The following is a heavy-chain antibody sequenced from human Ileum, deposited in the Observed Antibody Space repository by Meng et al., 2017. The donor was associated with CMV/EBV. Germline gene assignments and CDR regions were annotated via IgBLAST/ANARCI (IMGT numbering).Heavy chain of an antibody. D-gene: IGHD3-16*01. V-gene: IGHV1-8*01. Sequence: YDISWVRQATGQGLEWMGWMNPNSGNTGYAQKFQGRVTMTRNTSISTAYMELSSLRSEDTAVYYCARDLRGGYQGMGEFRNNWFDPWGQGTLVTVSS. CDR3: ARDLRGGYQGMGEFRNNWFDP. CDR1: YD. CDR2: MNPNSGNT. J-gene: IGHJ5*02.